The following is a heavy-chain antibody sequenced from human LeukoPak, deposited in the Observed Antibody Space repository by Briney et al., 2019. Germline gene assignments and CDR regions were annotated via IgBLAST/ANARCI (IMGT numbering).Heavy chain of an antibody. D-gene: IGHD1-26*01. CDR3: ARIPPVGATWANYYYYMDV. J-gene: IGHJ6*03. CDR2: ISAYSGHT. V-gene: IGHV1-18*01. CDR1: GYTFTSYG. Sequence: ASVKVSCKASGYTFTSYGISWVRQAPGQGLEWMGWISAYSGHTNYAQKLQGRVTMTTDASTNTAYMELRSLTSDDTAVYYCARIPPVGATWANYYYYMDVWGIGTTVTVSS.